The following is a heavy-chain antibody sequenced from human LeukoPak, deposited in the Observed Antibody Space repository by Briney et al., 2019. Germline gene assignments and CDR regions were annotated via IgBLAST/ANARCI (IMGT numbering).Heavy chain of an antibody. CDR3: AINQAGYCGGGSCYRHEFYYMDV. J-gene: IGHJ6*03. CDR1: GGTFGSYA. CDR2: IIPIFGTA. D-gene: IGHD2-15*01. Sequence: SVTVSCKASGGTFGSYAISWVRQAPGQGLEWMGGIIPIFGTANYAQKFQDRVTITADKSTSTAYMELSSLRSEDTAMYYCAINQAGYCGGGSCYRHEFYYMDVWGKGTSVTASS. V-gene: IGHV1-69*06.